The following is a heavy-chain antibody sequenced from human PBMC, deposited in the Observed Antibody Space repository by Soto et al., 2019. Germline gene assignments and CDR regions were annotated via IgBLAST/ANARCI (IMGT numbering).Heavy chain of an antibody. D-gene: IGHD3-9*01. V-gene: IGHV4-30-4*01. Sequence: SETLSLTCTVSGGSIINGDYYWSWIRQPPGKGLEWIGYIYYSGNTYYNPSLKSRVMISVDTSKNQFSLNLSSVTAADTAVYYCASGYYVFLTGRDTKYYFDFWGQGALVTVSS. CDR1: GGSIINGDYY. J-gene: IGHJ4*02. CDR2: IYYSGNT. CDR3: ASGYYVFLTGRDTKYYFDF.